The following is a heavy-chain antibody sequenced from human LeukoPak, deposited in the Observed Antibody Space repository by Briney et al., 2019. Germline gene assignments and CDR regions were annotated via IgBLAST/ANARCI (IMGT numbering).Heavy chain of an antibody. V-gene: IGHV3-21*01. CDR1: GFTFSSYS. CDR2: ISSSSSYI. D-gene: IGHD5-18*01. Sequence: PGGSLRLSCAASGFTFSSYSMNWVRQAPGKWLEWVSSISSSSSYIYYADSVKGRFTISRDNAKNSLYLQMNSLRAEDTAVYYCARADTAMATIDYWGQGTLVTVSS. CDR3: ARADTAMATIDY. J-gene: IGHJ4*02.